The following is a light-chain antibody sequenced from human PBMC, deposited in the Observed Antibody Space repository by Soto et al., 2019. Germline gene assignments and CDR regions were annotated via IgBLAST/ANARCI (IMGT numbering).Light chain of an antibody. J-gene: IGKJ1*01. CDR3: QQSYSSPPT. Sequence: DIQMTQTPSSLSASVGDRVIITCRASQSISNHLNWYQQNTGKAPKLLIFAASSLQSGVPSRFSGSRSGPDFTLTISSLQPEDFATYYCQQSYSSPPTFGQGSMVDVK. V-gene: IGKV1-39*01. CDR2: AAS. CDR1: QSISNH.